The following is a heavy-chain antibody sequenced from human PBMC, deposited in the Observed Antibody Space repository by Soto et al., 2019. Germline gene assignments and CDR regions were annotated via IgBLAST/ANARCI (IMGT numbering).Heavy chain of an antibody. J-gene: IGHJ4*02. V-gene: IGHV4-31*03. CDR2: IYYSGST. CDR1: GGSISSGGYY. D-gene: IGHD3-10*01. CDR3: ASYGSGSYYRLFDY. Sequence: SETLSLTCTVSGGSISSGGYYWSWIRQHPGKGLEWIGYIYYSGSTYYNPSLKSRVTISVDTSKNQFSLKLSSVTAADTAVYYCASYGSGSYYRLFDYWGQGTLVTVSS.